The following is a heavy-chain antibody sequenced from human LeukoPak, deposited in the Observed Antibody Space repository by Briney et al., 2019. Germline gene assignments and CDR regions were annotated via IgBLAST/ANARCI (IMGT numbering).Heavy chain of an antibody. CDR3: ARVYTVTAGVMWYFDY. V-gene: IGHV4-61*01. CDR2: ISYSGFT. J-gene: IGHJ4*02. CDR1: LGFVITITHY. Sequence: PSETLSLTCFVSLGFVITITHYWDWIRQPPGKGLEWLGFISYSGFTKYNPSLDSRITLSVDTSRNQFSLRLSSLTAANTAVNYRARVYTVTAGVMWYFDYWGQGTLVTVSS. D-gene: IGHD3-16*01.